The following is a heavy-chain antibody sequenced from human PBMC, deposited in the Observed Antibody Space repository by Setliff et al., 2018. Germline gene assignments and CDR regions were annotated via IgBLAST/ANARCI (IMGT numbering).Heavy chain of an antibody. CDR3: AKVKKPLIRGSGFDY. CDR2: VRFDGSYK. CDR1: GFVFGTYG. D-gene: IGHD2-8*01. Sequence: GESLTLSCAASGFVFGTYGMHWVRQAPGKGLDWVASVRFDGSYKVYADSVKGRFTISRDNSENTLFLQMTSLRPEDTGIYYCAKVKKPLIRGSGFDYWGRGTLVTAPQ. V-gene: IGHV3-30*02. J-gene: IGHJ4*02.